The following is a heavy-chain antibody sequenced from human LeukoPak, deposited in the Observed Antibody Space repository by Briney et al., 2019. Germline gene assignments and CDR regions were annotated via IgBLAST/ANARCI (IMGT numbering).Heavy chain of an antibody. J-gene: IGHJ4*02. Sequence: PGGSLRLSCAASGFSVSSNYLTWVRQAPGKGLEWVSVIYSDGNTFYTDSVKGRFSISRDTSKKTVYPQMKSLRAADTAVYYCARGGEHLIAWGQGALVTVSS. V-gene: IGHV3-66*01. CDR3: ARGGEHLIA. CDR2: IYSDGNT. CDR1: GFSVSSNY. D-gene: IGHD2-21*01.